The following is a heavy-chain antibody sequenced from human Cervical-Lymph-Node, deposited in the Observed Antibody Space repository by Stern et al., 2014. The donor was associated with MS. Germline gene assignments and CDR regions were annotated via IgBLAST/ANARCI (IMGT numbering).Heavy chain of an antibody. CDR1: GYTLTELS. CDR2: FDPEDGET. CDR3: ATLARQLWLEDAFDI. J-gene: IGHJ3*02. V-gene: IGHV1-24*01. D-gene: IGHD5-18*01. Sequence: QDQLVQSGAEVKKPGASVKVSCKVSGYTLTELSMHWVRQAPGKGLEGMGGFDPEDGETIYAQKFQGRVTMTEDTSTDTAYMELSSLRSEDTAVYYCATLARQLWLEDAFDIWGQGTMVTVSS.